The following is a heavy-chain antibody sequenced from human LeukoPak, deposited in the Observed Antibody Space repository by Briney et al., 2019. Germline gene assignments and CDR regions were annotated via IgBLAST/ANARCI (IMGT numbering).Heavy chain of an antibody. D-gene: IGHD1-26*01. V-gene: IGHV3-7*01. CDR1: GFTFSSRDW. CDR3: VGEWEQLR. CDR2: IKQDGSEK. Sequence: GGSLRLSCVASGFTFSSRDWMTWVRQAPGKGLEWVANIKQDGSEKNYVDSVKGRFTISRDNAKNSVDLQMNSLRVEDTAVYYCVGEWEQLRWGQGTLVTVSS. J-gene: IGHJ4*02.